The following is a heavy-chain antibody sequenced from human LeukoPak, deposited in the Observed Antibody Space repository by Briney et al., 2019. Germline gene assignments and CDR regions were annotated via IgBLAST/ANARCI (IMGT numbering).Heavy chain of an antibody. CDR2: IDYSGST. J-gene: IGHJ3*02. D-gene: IGHD5/OR15-5a*01. Sequence: KSSETLSLTCSVSGGSVSSSSYYWGWIRQPPGKGLEWIGSIDYSGSTYYTSSLKSRVTIARDTSKKQFSLKLSSVTAADTAVYYCARDRSTSTDDAFDIWGQGTMVIVSS. V-gene: IGHV4-39*07. CDR1: GGSVSSSSYY. CDR3: ARDRSTSTDDAFDI.